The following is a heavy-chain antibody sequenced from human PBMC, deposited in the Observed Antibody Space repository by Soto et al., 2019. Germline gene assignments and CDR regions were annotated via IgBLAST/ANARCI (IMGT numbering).Heavy chain of an antibody. V-gene: IGHV3-11*05. CDR2: IDSSTKYT. J-gene: IGHJ6*02. CDR1: GFTFRDYY. Sequence: QVQLVESGGGLVRPGGSLRLSCEASGFTFRDYYMTWFRQAPGKGLEWLSYIDSSTKYTNYADSVKGRFTISRDNAKNSLYLQMNSLIADDTAVYYCAREYYYTMEVWGQGTMVTVSS. CDR3: AREYYYTMEV.